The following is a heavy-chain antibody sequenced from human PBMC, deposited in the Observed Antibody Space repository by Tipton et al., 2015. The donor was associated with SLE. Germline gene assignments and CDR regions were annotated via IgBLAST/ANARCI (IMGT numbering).Heavy chain of an antibody. D-gene: IGHD1-1*01. CDR2: IYHSGST. CDR3: ATTYPDSEDV. V-gene: IGHV4-4*02. Sequence: QLVQSGAEVKPSGTLSLTCVVSGGSITSNNWWSWVRQPPGKGLEWIGDIYHSGSTDYNASLKSRVTISLDTAKNQFSLRLGSVTAADTAVYYCATTYPDSEDVWGQGTTVTVSS. J-gene: IGHJ6*02. CDR1: GGSITSNNW.